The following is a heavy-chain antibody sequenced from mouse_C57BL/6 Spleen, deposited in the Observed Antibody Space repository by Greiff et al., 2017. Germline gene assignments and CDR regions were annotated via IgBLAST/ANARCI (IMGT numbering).Heavy chain of an antibody. V-gene: IGHV1-64*01. J-gene: IGHJ3*01. CDR2: IHPNSGST. CDR1: GYTFTSYW. CDR3: ASHYDYDAWFAY. Sequence: QVHVKQPGAELVKPGASVKLSCKASGYTFTSYWMHWVKQRPGQGLEWIGMIHPNSGSTNYNEKFKSKATLTVDKSSSTAYMQLSSLTSEDSAVYYCASHYDYDAWFAYWGQGTLVTVSA. D-gene: IGHD2-4*01.